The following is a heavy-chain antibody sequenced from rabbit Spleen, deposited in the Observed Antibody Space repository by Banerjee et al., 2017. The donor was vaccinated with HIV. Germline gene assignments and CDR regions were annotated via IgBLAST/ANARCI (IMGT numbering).Heavy chain of an antibody. V-gene: IGHV1S45*01. D-gene: IGHD1-1*01. CDR3: ARDTSSSFSSYGMDL. J-gene: IGHJ6*01. Sequence: QEQLVESGGGLVQPTGSLTLTCKASGFSFGDRDVMCWVRQAPGKGLEWIGCIVTGSSGSTYYATWAKGRFTITRSTSLNTVTLQMTSLTAADTATYFCARDTSSSFSSYGMDLWGPGTLVTVS. CDR1: GFSFGDRDV. CDR2: IVTGSSGST.